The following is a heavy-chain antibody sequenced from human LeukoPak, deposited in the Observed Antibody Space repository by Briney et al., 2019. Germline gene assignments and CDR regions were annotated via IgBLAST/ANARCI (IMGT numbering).Heavy chain of an antibody. J-gene: IGHJ4*02. Sequence: ASVKVSCKASGYTFTGYYMHWVRQAPGQGLEWMGWINPNSGGTNYAQKFQGRVTMTRDTSVSTAYMELSRLRSDDTAVYYCARSLFPIMITFGGVSGGNYWGQGTLVTVSS. D-gene: IGHD3-16*01. CDR2: INPNSGGT. CDR3: ARSLFPIMITFGGVSGGNY. CDR1: GYTFTGYY. V-gene: IGHV1-2*02.